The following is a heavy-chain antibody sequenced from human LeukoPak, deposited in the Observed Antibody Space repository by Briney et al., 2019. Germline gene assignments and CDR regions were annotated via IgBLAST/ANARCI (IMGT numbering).Heavy chain of an antibody. J-gene: IGHJ6*03. CDR1: GYTFTSYG. V-gene: IGHV1-18*01. CDR2: ISAYNGNT. CDR3: AGGLVPADYYYYYMDV. D-gene: IGHD2-2*01. Sequence: GASVKVSCKASGYTFTSYGISWVGQAPGQGREGMGWISAYNGNTNYAQKLQGRVTMTTATSTSTAYMELRSLRSDDTAVYYCAGGLVPADYYYYYMDVWGKGTTLTVSS.